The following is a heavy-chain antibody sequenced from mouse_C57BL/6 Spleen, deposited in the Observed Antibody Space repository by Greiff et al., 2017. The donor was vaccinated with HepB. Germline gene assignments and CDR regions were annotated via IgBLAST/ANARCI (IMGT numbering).Heavy chain of an antibody. CDR1: GYTFTDYY. V-gene: IGHV1-26*01. CDR2: INPNNGGT. Sequence: VQLQQSGPELVKPGASVKISCKASGYTFTDYYMNWVKQSHGKSLEWIGDINPNNGGTSYNQKFKGKATLTVDKSSSTAYMELRSLTSEDSAVYYCASARIYYYAMDYWGQGTSVTVSS. CDR3: ASARIYYYAMDY. J-gene: IGHJ4*01.